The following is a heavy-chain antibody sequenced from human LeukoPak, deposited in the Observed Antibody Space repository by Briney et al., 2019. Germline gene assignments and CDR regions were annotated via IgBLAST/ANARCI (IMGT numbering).Heavy chain of an antibody. CDR1: GYTFTGYY. D-gene: IGHD2-2*01. CDR2: INPNSGGT. J-gene: IGHJ4*02. Sequence: GGSVKVSCKASGYTFTGYYMHWVRQAPGQGLEWMGWINPNSGGTNYAQKFQGRVTMTRDTSISTAYMELSRLRSDDTAVYYCARSGRYCSSTSCYSYWGQGTLVTVSS. V-gene: IGHV1-2*02. CDR3: ARSGRYCSSTSCYSY.